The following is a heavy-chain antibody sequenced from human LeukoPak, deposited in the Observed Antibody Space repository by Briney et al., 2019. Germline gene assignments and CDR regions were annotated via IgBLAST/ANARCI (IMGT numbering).Heavy chain of an antibody. Sequence: GGSLRLSCAASGFTFSSYAMSWVRQAPGKGLEWVSAISSSGGSTYYADSVKGRFTISRDNSKNTLYLQMNSLRAEDTAVYYCAKDGNCASSGCPKMLNYYYGMDVWGQGTTVTVSS. J-gene: IGHJ6*02. CDR1: GFTFSSYA. V-gene: IGHV3-23*01. CDR3: AKDGNCASSGCPKMLNYYYGMDV. D-gene: IGHD6-19*01. CDR2: ISSSGGST.